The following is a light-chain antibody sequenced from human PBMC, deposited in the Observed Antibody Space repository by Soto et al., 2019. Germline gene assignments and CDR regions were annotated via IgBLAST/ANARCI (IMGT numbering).Light chain of an antibody. CDR3: QQSYSTLFT. J-gene: IGKJ5*01. CDR2: DAS. V-gene: IGKV1-39*01. CDR1: QDISNY. Sequence: DIQMTQSPSSLSASVGDRVTITCQASQDISNYLNWYQQKPGKAPKLLIYDASNLETGVPSRFSGSGSGTEFTLTISSLHPDDFATYYCQQSYSTLFTFGQGTRLEI.